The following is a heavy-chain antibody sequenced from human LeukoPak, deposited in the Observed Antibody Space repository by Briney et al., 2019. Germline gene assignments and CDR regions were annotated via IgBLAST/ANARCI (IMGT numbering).Heavy chain of an antibody. D-gene: IGHD3-22*01. V-gene: IGHV1-69*13. CDR3: ARDLEKTYYYDSSEGY. CDR1: GGTFSSYA. Sequence: SVKVSCKASGGTFSSYAISWVRQAPGQGLEWMGGIIPIFGTANYAQKFQGRVTITADESTSTAYMELSSLRSEDTAVYYCARDLEKTYYYDSSEGYWGQGTLVTVSS. J-gene: IGHJ4*02. CDR2: IIPIFGTA.